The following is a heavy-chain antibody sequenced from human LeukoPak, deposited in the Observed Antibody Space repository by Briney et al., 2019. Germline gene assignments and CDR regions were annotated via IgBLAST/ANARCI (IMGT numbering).Heavy chain of an antibody. Sequence: GGALRLSCGASGFILSTHGKDRVRQGPGKGAEGVAGMWYDGSREDYADSVKGRFTTSRDMSKNTLNLQMNSLRVEDTAMFYCARDLSFGSLDFRGQGTLVTVSS. V-gene: IGHV3-33*01. D-gene: IGHD1-26*01. CDR1: GFILSTHG. CDR3: ARDLSFGSLDF. J-gene: IGHJ4*02. CDR2: MWYDGSRE.